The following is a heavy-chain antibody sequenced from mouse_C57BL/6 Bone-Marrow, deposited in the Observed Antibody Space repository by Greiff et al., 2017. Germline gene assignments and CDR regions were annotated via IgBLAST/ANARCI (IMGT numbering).Heavy chain of an antibody. Sequence: EVMLVESGGDLVKPGGSLKLSCAASGFTFSSYGMSWVRQTPDKRLEWVATISSGGSYTYYPDSVKGRFTISRDNAKNTLYLQMSSLKSEDTAMYYCASRYYGSSYYAMDYWGQGTSVTVSS. CDR1: GFTFSSYG. CDR3: ASRYYGSSYYAMDY. CDR2: ISSGGSYT. D-gene: IGHD1-1*01. J-gene: IGHJ4*01. V-gene: IGHV5-6*02.